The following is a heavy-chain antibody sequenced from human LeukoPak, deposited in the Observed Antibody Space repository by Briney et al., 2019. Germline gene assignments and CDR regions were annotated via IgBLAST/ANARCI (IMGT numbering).Heavy chain of an antibody. Sequence: GGSLRLPCAASGFTFCSHWMLWVRHAPGKGLVWVSRINTDGSTTNYADSVKGRFTISRDNAKNTLYLQMDSLRAEDTAVYYCASGSSSCCESWGQGTLVTVSS. CDR1: GFTFCSHW. CDR3: ASGSSSCCES. D-gene: IGHD2-2*01. CDR2: INTDGSTT. V-gene: IGHV3-74*01. J-gene: IGHJ4*02.